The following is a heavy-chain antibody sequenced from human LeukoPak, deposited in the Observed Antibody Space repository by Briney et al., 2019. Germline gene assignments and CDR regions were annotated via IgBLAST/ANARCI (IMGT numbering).Heavy chain of an antibody. J-gene: IGHJ3*02. CDR2: INPNSGGT. Sequence: ASVKVSCKASGYTFTGYYMHWVRQAPGQGLEWMGWINPNSGGTNYAQKFQGRVTMTRDTSTSTVYMELSSLRSEDTAVYYCASLYGDYIEYAFDIWGQGTMVTVSS. V-gene: IGHV1-2*02. D-gene: IGHD4-17*01. CDR1: GYTFTGYY. CDR3: ASLYGDYIEYAFDI.